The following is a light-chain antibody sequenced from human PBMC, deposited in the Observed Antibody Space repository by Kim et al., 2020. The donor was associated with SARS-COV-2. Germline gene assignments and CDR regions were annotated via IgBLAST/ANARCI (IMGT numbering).Light chain of an antibody. CDR3: NSRDSRGNHVV. V-gene: IGLV3-19*01. Sequence: SSELTQDPAVSVALGQTVRITCQGDSLRTYYVSWYQQKPGQAPVLVIYAKTNRPSWIPDRFSGSSSGDTASLTITVAQAEDEADYYCNSRDSRGNHVVFG. J-gene: IGLJ3*02. CDR2: AKT. CDR1: SLRTYY.